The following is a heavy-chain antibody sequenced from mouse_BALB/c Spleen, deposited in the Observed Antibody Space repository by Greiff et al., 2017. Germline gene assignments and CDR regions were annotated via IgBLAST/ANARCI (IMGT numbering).Heavy chain of an antibody. J-gene: IGHJ4*01. D-gene: IGHD1-1*01. Sequence: VQLQQSGPGLVKPSQSLSLTCSVTGYSITSGYYWTWIRQFPGNKLEWMGYISYDGSNNYNPSLKNRISITRDTSKNQFFLKLNSVTTEDTATYYCASLYYYGRGAMDYWGQGTSVTVSS. CDR2: ISYDGSN. CDR1: GYSITSGYY. CDR3: ASLYYYGRGAMDY. V-gene: IGHV3-6*02.